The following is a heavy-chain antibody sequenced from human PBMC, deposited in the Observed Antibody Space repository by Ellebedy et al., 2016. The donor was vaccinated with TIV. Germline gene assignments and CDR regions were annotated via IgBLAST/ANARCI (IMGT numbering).Heavy chain of an antibody. CDR1: GGSISSYY. J-gene: IGHJ3*02. CDR3: AGVDGAFDI. V-gene: IGHV4-59*12. CDR2: IYYSGST. Sequence: MPSETLSLTCTVSGGSISSYYWSWIRQPPGKGLAWIGYIYYSGSTNYNPSLKSRVTQSVNTSKNQFSLKLSSVTAADSAVYYCAGVDGAFDIWGQGTMVTVSS.